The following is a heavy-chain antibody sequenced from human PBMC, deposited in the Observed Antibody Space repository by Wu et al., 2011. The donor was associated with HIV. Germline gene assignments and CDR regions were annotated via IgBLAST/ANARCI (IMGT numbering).Heavy chain of an antibody. CDR1: GYTFSSYY. Sequence: QVQLVQSGAEVKKPGASVKISCKASGYTFSSYYLHWVRQAPGQGLEWMGMTNPFGENANYAQKFQGRVTMTRDTSTSTVYMDLTSLRSEDTAVYYCARAFGYISSWYGVAYGLDVWGQGTTVTVSS. CDR2: TNPFGENA. D-gene: IGHD6-13*01. V-gene: IGHV1-46*01. J-gene: IGHJ6*02. CDR3: ARAFGYISSWYGVAYGLDV.